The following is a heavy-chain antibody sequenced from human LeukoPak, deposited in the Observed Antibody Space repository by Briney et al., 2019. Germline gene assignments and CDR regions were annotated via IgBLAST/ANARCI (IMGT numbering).Heavy chain of an antibody. CDR3: AITLREWNNQLDY. D-gene: IGHD1/OR15-1a*01. CDR2: INPNSGGT. Sequence: GASVKVSCKASGYTFTGYYMHWVRQAPGQGLEWMGRINPNSGGTNYAQKFQGRVTMTRDTSISTAYMELSRLRSDDTAVYYCAITLREWNNQLDYWGQGTLVTVSS. CDR1: GYTFTGYY. V-gene: IGHV1-2*06. J-gene: IGHJ4*02.